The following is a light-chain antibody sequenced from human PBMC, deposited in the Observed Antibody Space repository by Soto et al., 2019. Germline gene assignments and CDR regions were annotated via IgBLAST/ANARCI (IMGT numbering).Light chain of an antibody. CDR2: AAS. CDR3: QQYGYSPT. Sequence: PGERATLSCRASQSVTSSYLAWYQQKPGQAPRLLIYAASSRATGIPDRFSGSGSGTDFTLTISRLEPEDFAGYFCQQYGYSPTFGGGTKVEIK. CDR1: QSVTSSY. V-gene: IGKV3-20*01. J-gene: IGKJ4*01.